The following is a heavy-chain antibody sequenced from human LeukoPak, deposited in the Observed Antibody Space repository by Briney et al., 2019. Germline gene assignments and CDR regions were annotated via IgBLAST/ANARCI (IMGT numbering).Heavy chain of an antibody. D-gene: IGHD2-21*02. CDR3: AADGCGGDCTLAY. CDR1: GITFVRSA. CDR2: LVVGSGNT. Sequence: SVRVSCKASGITFVRSAIQWVRQARGQPPEWIGRLVVGSGNTNYAQKFQDRVTITRDMSTSTAYMELSRLTSEDTAVYYCAADGCGGDCTLAYWGQGTLVSVSS. J-gene: IGHJ4*02. V-gene: IGHV1-58*02.